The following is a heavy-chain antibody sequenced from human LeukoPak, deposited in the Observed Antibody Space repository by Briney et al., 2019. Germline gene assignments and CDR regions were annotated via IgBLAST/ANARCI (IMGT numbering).Heavy chain of an antibody. Sequence: GGSLRLSCAASGFTFSSYSMNWVRQAPGKGLEWVSSISSSSSYIYYADSVKGRFTISRDNAKNSPYLQMNSLRAEDTAVYYCAREGGQDDILTGYPSSNWFDPWGQGTLVTVSS. V-gene: IGHV3-21*01. CDR3: AREGGQDDILTGYPSSNWFDP. J-gene: IGHJ5*02. D-gene: IGHD3-9*01. CDR1: GFTFSSYS. CDR2: ISSSSSYI.